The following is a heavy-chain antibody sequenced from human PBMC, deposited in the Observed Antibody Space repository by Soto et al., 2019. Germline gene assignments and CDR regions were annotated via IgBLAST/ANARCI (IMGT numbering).Heavy chain of an antibody. CDR2: IYYSGST. CDR3: AIRKMATYKGGWYFDL. Sequence: QLQLQESGPGLVKPSETLSLTCTVSGGSISSSNYYWGWIRQPPGKGLEWIGSIYYSGSTYYNPSLKSRVTISVDTSKNQFSLKLSSVTAADTAVYYCAIRKMATYKGGWYFDLWGRGTLVTVSS. D-gene: IGHD5-12*01. J-gene: IGHJ2*01. CDR1: GGSISSSNYY. V-gene: IGHV4-39*01.